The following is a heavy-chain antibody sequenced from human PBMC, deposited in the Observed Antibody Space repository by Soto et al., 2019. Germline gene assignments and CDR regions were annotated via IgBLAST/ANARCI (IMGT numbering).Heavy chain of an antibody. CDR2: XGPXSXAX. CDR3: GRGRSGQIVVFY. D-gene: IGHD1-26*01. CDR1: GYTFTGHY. J-gene: IGHJ4*02. V-gene: IGHV1-2*02. Sequence: ASVKVSCKASGYTFTGHYIHWVRQAPEQGPXWMXXXGPXSXAXXXXXXFQGRVTMTRDMSITTVYMQLNNLSPADTAVYYCGRGRSGQIVVFYWGQGTPVTVS.